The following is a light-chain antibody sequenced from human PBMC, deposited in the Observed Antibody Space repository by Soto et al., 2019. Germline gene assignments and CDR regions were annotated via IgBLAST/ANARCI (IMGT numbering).Light chain of an antibody. Sequence: EIVLTQSPATLSLSPGERATLSCRASQSVRSYLAWYQQKPGQAPRLLIYGASNRATGIPARFSGSGSGTDFTLTISSLEPEDLAVYYCQQRSNGPLTFGQGTRLEIK. V-gene: IGKV3-11*01. CDR2: GAS. CDR1: QSVRSY. J-gene: IGKJ5*01. CDR3: QQRSNGPLT.